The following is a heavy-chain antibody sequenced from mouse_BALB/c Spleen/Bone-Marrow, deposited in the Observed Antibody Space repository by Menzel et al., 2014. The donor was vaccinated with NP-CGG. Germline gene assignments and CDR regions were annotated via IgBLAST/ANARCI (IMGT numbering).Heavy chain of an antibody. J-gene: IGHJ2*01. Sequence: EVKLMESGGGLVQPGGSLKLSCAASGFTFSSYTMSWVRLTPETRLEGVAYISNGGGITYYSDTVKGRFTISRDNAKNTLCLQMNSLKSEDTAMYYCARHYGSRVFYFDYWGQGTTLTVSS. D-gene: IGHD1-1*01. CDR3: ARHYGSRVFYFDY. CDR1: GFTFSSYT. CDR2: ISNGGGIT. V-gene: IGHV5-12-2*01.